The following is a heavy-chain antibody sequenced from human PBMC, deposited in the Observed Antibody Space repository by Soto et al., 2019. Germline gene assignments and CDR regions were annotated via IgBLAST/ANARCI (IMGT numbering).Heavy chain of an antibody. CDR1: GITFSNYA. CDR2: ISGRGDGT. Sequence: EVQLLESGGGLVQPGGSLRLSCAASGITFSNYAMSWVRQAPGKGLEWVSVISGRGDGTFYAGSVKGRFTISRDNSKNTVHLQMNNLGAEDTALYYCATRNYYDTTGYYYWYYFDFWGQGTLVTVSS. D-gene: IGHD3-22*01. V-gene: IGHV3-23*01. CDR3: ATRNYYDTTGYYYWYYFDF. J-gene: IGHJ4*02.